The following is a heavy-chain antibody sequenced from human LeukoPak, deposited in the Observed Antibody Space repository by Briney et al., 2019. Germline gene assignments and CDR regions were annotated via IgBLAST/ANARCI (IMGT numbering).Heavy chain of an antibody. Sequence: SVKVSCTASGGTFSSNANSWVRHAPGPGLEWMGGISPSLGTANYAQKFQGRVTIPTEESTSTAYMELSSVRSEDTAVYYCAGGGTSRPVGVRAFDIWGQGTMVTVSS. V-gene: IGHV1-69*05. J-gene: IGHJ3*02. CDR2: ISPSLGTA. D-gene: IGHD3-22*01. CDR1: GGTFSSNA. CDR3: AGGGTSRPVGVRAFDI.